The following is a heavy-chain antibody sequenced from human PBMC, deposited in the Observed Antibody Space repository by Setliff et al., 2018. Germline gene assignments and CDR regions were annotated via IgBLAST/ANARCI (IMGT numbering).Heavy chain of an antibody. Sequence: LSLTCAVSGYSISSGYFWGWIRQPPGKGLEWIGSIYHSGKTYYNPSLKSRVTLSVDTSKNQFSLRLSSVTAADTAIYYCARDRLRGWFDPWGQGTLVTVSS. CDR3: ARDRLRGWFDP. J-gene: IGHJ5*02. CDR1: GYSISSGYF. V-gene: IGHV4-38-2*02. CDR2: IYHSGKT. D-gene: IGHD2-21*02.